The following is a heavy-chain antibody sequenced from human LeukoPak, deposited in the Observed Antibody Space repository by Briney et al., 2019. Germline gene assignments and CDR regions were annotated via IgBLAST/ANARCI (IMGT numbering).Heavy chain of an antibody. CDR1: CYTFTSYG. CDR2: ISAYNGNT. J-gene: IGHJ5*02. CDR3: ARDHPNRYYDSSDRFDP. V-gene: IGHV1-18*01. Sequence: GASVKVSCKASCYTFTSYGISWVRQAPGQGLEWMGWISAYNGNTNYAQKLQGRVTMTTDTSTSTAYMELRSLRSDDTAVYYCARDHPNRYYDSSDRFDPWGQGTLVTVSS. D-gene: IGHD3-22*01.